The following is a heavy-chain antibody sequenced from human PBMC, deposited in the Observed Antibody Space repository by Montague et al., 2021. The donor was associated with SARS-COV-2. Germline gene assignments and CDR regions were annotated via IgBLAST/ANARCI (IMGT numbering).Heavy chain of an antibody. J-gene: IGHJ5*02. CDR3: ARGVSLFDP. Sequence: SLRLSCAASGFIFSDYNMTWIRQTPGKGLEWISYINGASSRTNYXDSLKGRFTISRDNAKNSLFLQMNSLRVEDTAVYYCARGVSLFDPWGQGTLVTVSS. CDR1: GFIFSDYN. V-gene: IGHV3-11*05. CDR2: INGASSRT.